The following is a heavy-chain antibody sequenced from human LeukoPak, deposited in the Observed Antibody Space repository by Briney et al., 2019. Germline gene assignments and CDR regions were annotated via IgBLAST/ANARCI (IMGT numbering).Heavy chain of an antibody. Sequence: GGSLRLSCAASGFTFSSYWMHWVRQAPGEGLVWVSRINSDGSSITYADSVKGRFTISRDNAKNTLYLQMNSLRVEDTAVYYCAREGRVSGYDFDCWGQGTLVTVSS. CDR2: INSDGSSI. J-gene: IGHJ4*02. CDR3: AREGRVSGYDFDC. D-gene: IGHD5-12*01. V-gene: IGHV3-74*03. CDR1: GFTFSSYW.